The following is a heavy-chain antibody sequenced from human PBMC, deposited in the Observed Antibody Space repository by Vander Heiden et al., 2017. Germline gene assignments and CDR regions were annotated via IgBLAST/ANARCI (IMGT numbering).Heavy chain of an antibody. CDR2: ISSSSSYI. CDR3: ARDLKISSSYYGMDV. D-gene: IGHD6-13*01. Sequence: EVQLVESGGGLVKPVGSLRLSCAACGFTFSGYRMNWVRQAPGKGLEWVSSISSSSSYIYYADSVKGRFTISRDNAKNSLYLQMNSLRAEDTAVYYCARDLKISSSYYGMDVWGQGTTVTVSS. CDR1: GFTFSGYR. J-gene: IGHJ6*02. V-gene: IGHV3-21*01.